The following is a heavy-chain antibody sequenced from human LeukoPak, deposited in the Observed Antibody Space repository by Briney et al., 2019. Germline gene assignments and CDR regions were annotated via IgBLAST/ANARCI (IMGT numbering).Heavy chain of an antibody. Sequence: GGSLRLSCAASGFAFSSYRMNWVSQAPGKGMEWVSSVSRGSSFIFYADSVQGRFTVSRDDAKDSLFLQMNSLRAEDTAVYYCARVSDAYDYFFDYWGQGTLVTVSS. CDR1: GFAFSSYR. CDR2: VSRGSSFI. V-gene: IGHV3-21*01. J-gene: IGHJ4*02. CDR3: ARVSDAYDYFFDY. D-gene: IGHD5-12*01.